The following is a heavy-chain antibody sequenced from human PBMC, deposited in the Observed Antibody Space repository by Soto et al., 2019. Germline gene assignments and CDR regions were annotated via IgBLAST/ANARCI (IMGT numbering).Heavy chain of an antibody. Sequence: EVQLVESGGGLVKPGGSLRLSCAASGFTFSSYSMNWVRQASGKGLEWVSSISSSSSFKYYADSVKGRFTISRDNAKNSLYLQMNSLRAEDTAVYYCARGTMYYDILTDWFDPWGQGTLVTVSS. J-gene: IGHJ5*02. CDR1: GFTFSSYS. CDR3: ARGTMYYDILTDWFDP. V-gene: IGHV3-21*01. D-gene: IGHD3-9*01. CDR2: ISSSSSFK.